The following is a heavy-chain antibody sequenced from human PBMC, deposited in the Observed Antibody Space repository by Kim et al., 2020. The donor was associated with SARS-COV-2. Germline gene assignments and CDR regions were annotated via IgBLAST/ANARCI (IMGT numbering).Heavy chain of an antibody. D-gene: IGHD3-22*01. CDR3: ARALDYYDSSGYYVSWFDP. J-gene: IGHJ5*02. CDR1: GYTFTSYG. CDR2: ISAYNGNT. V-gene: IGHV1-18*01. Sequence: ASVKFSCKASGYTFTSYGISWVRQAPGQGLEWMGWISAYNGNTNYAQKLQGRVTMTTDTSTSTAYMELRSLRSDDTAVYYCARALDYYDSSGYYVSWFDPWGQGTLVTVSS.